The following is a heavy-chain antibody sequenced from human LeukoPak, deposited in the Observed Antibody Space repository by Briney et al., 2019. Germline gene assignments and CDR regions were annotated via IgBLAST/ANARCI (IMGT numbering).Heavy chain of an antibody. J-gene: IGHJ4*02. D-gene: IGHD6-19*01. Sequence: SETLSLTCTVSGGSISSYYWSWIRQPPGKGLEWIGYIYYSGSTNYTPSLKSRVTISVDTSKNQFSLKLSSVTAADTAVYYCARTAVAGRVDYWGQGTLVTVSS. CDR1: GGSISSYY. V-gene: IGHV4-59*08. CDR2: IYYSGST. CDR3: ARTAVAGRVDY.